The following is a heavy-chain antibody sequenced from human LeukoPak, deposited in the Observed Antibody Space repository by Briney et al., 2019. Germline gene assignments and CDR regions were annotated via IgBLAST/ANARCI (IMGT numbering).Heavy chain of an antibody. CDR3: ARVGSSGWYHWFDP. CDR2: INPNSGVT. V-gene: IGHV1-2*02. Sequence: GASVKVSCKASGYTFTGYYVHWVRQAPGQGLEWMGWINPNSGVTGSAQKFQGRVTMTRDKSISTVYMELSRLTSDDTAVYFCARVGSSGWYHWFDPWGQGTLVTVSS. CDR1: GYTFTGYY. J-gene: IGHJ5*02. D-gene: IGHD6-19*01.